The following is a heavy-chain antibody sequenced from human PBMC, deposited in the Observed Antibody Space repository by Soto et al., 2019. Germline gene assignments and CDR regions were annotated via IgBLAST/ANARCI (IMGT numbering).Heavy chain of an antibody. CDR3: TRDLLYSTYDSSGYYDY. J-gene: IGHJ4*02. V-gene: IGHV3-48*02. CDR2: IDSISRTI. Sequence: GGSLRLPCAASGFTFGSYTMNWVRQAPGKGLEWVAYIDSISRTISYADSVQGRFTISRDNGKYSLYLRMNSLRDEDTAIYYCTRDLLYSTYDSSGYYDYWGQGVLVTVS. CDR1: GFTFGSYT. D-gene: IGHD3-22*01.